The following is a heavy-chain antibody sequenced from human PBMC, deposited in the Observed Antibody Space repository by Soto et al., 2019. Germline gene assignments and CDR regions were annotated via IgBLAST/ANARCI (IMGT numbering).Heavy chain of an antibody. J-gene: IGHJ6*02. CDR3: ASYSGYERESQQDPRNYYYYGMDV. CDR1: GYSFAGYW. V-gene: IGHV5-10-1*01. D-gene: IGHD5-12*01. Sequence: GQSLKISCKGSGYSFAGYWLTWVRQKPGKGLEWMGRIDPSDSYTNYSPSFQGHVTISADKSISTAYLQWSSLKASDTAMYYCASYSGYERESQQDPRNYYYYGMDVWGQGTTVTVSS. CDR2: IDPSDSYT.